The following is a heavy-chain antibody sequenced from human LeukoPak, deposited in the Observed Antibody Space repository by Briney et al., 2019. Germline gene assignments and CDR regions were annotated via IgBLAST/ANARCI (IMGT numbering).Heavy chain of an antibody. J-gene: IGHJ3*02. CDR2: IYHSGST. D-gene: IGHD2-2*01. V-gene: IGHV4-30-2*01. CDR1: GGSISSGGYY. CDR3: ARGEYQLLFSGAFDI. Sequence: SETLSLTCTVSGGSISSGGYYWSWIRQPPGKGLEWIGYIYHSGSTYYNPSLKSRVTISVDRSKNQFSLKLSSVTAADTAVYYCARGEYQLLFSGAFDIWGQGTMVTVSS.